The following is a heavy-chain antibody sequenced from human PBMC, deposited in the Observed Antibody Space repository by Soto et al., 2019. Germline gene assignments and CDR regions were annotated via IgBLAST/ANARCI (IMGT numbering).Heavy chain of an antibody. CDR3: ARGKERLRFDPDLDY. CDR1: GGTFSSYA. J-gene: IGHJ4*02. V-gene: IGHV1-69*13. CDR2: IIPIFGTA. Sequence: GASVKVSCKASGGTFSSYAISWVRQAPGQGLEWMGGIIPIFGTANYAQKFQGRVTITADESTSTAYMELSSLRSEDTAVYYCARGKERLRFDPDLDYWGQGTLVTVSS. D-gene: IGHD5-12*01.